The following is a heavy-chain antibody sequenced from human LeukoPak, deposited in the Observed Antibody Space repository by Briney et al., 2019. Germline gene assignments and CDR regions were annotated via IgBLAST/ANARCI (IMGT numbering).Heavy chain of an antibody. D-gene: IGHD3/OR15-3a*01. Sequence: GGSLRLSCAASGFIFSSYEMNWVRQAPGKGLEWVSYISSGGSTIFYADSVKGRFTISRDNAKNSLYLQMNSLRAEDTAVYYCARDGLGFDFWGRGTLVTVSS. CDR2: ISSGGSTI. CDR3: ARDGLGFDF. J-gene: IGHJ4*02. V-gene: IGHV3-48*03. CDR1: GFIFSSYE.